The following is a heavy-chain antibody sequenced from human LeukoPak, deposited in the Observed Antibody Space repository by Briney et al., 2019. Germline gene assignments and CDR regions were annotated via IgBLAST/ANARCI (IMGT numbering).Heavy chain of an antibody. V-gene: IGHV3-23*01. CDR3: TRVDDTSGSPDDY. Sequence: GGTLRLSCAASGFTFSSYGMSWVRQAPGKGLEWVSAISGSGGSTYYADSVKGRFTISRDNTKNSLSLQMNSLRAEDTAVYYCTRVDDTSGSPDDYWGQGTLVTVSS. CDR2: ISGSGGST. D-gene: IGHD3-10*01. CDR1: GFTFSSYG. J-gene: IGHJ4*02.